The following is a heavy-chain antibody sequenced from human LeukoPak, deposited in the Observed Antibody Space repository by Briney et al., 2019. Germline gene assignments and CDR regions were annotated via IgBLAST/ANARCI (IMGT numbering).Heavy chain of an antibody. Sequence: PSETLSLTCAVSGGSISSTNWWSWVRQPPGKGLEWIGEIYHSGGTNYSPSLKSRVTISVDKSKNQFSLKLTSVTAADTAVYYCARSDGYGLVGIWGQGAMVTVSS. CDR3: ARSDGYGLVGI. D-gene: IGHD5-18*01. J-gene: IGHJ3*02. CDR2: IYHSGGT. V-gene: IGHV4-4*02. CDR1: GGSISSTNW.